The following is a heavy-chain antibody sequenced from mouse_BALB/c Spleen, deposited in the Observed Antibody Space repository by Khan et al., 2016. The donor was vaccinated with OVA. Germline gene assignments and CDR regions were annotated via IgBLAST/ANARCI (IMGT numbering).Heavy chain of an antibody. D-gene: IGHD2-14*01. CDR2: IIYTGYT. CDR3: ARSTDRYAFVY. J-gene: IGHJ3*01. Sequence: EVQLQESGPSLVKPSQTLSLTCSVTGDSITSGYWNWIRKFPGNKLEYMGYIIYTGYTYYNPSLKSRLSITRHTSKNQYYLQLNSVTDDDTATYYCARSTDRYAFVYWGQGTLVTVSA. CDR1: GDSITSGY. V-gene: IGHV3-8*02.